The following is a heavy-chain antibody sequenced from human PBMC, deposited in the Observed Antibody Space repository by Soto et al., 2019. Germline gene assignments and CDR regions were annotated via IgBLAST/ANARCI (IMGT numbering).Heavy chain of an antibody. D-gene: IGHD2-2*01. CDR2: IYHSGST. CDR3: ARSFPASMRVFHY. J-gene: IGHJ4*02. Sequence: SETLSLTCAVSGGSISSSNWWSWVRQPPGKGLEWIGEIYHSGSTNYNPSLKSRVTISVDTSKNQFSLKLSSVTAADTAVYYCARSFPASMRVFHYWGQGTLVTVSS. CDR1: GGSISSSNW. V-gene: IGHV4-4*02.